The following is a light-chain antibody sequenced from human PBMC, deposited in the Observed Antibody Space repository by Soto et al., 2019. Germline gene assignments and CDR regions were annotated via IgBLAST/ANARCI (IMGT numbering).Light chain of an antibody. J-gene: IGKJ4*01. CDR1: QSVSSN. Sequence: EIVMTQSPTILSVSPGERATLSCRASQSVSSNLAWYQQKPGQAPRLLIYGVYTRAPGIPAGFSGSGSGTEFTLTISSLQSEDFAVYYCQPYNNWPLTFGGGTKVDIK. CDR2: GVY. CDR3: QPYNNWPLT. V-gene: IGKV3D-15*01.